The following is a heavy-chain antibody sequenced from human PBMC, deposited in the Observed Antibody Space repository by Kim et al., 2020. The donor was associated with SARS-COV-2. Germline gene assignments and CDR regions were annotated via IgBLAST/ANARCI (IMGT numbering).Heavy chain of an antibody. CDR1: GGSISSYY. Sequence: SETLSLTCTVSGGSISSYYWSWIRQPPGKGLEWIGYIYYSGSTNYNPSLKSRVTISVDTSKNQFSLKLSSVTAADTAVYYCARIHGCSGGSCYQGYYYYGMDVWGQGTTVTVSS. CDR2: IYYSGST. V-gene: IGHV4-59*01. CDR3: ARIHGCSGGSCYQGYYYYGMDV. J-gene: IGHJ6*02. D-gene: IGHD2-15*01.